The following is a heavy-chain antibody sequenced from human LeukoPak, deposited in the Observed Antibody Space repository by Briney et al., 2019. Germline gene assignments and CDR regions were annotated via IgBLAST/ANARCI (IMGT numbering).Heavy chain of an antibody. J-gene: IGHJ4*02. CDR2: IYSGGST. CDR3: ASPTYYYDSSGYKPSDY. D-gene: IGHD3-22*01. V-gene: IGHV3-53*04. CDR1: GFTVSSNY. Sequence: GGSLRLSCAASGFTVSSNYMSWVRQAPGKGLEWVSVIYSGGSTYYADSVKDRFTISRHNSKNTLYLQMNSLRAEDTAVYYCASPTYYYDSSGYKPSDYWGQGTLVTVSS.